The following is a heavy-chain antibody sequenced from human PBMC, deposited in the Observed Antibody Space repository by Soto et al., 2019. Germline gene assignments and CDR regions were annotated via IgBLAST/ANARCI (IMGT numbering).Heavy chain of an antibody. CDR1: GFTFSSYG. CDR2: IWYDGSNK. V-gene: IGHV3-33*01. CDR3: ASSGWYYYYGMDV. Sequence: VGSLRLSCAASGFTFSSYGMHWVRQAPGKGLEWVAVIWYDGSNKYYADSVKGRFTISRDNSKNTLYLQMNSLRAEDTAVYYCASSGWYYYYGMDVWGQGTTVTVSS. J-gene: IGHJ6*02. D-gene: IGHD6-19*01.